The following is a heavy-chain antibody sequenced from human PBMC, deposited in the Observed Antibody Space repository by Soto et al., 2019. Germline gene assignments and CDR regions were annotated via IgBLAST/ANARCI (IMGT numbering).Heavy chain of an antibody. CDR1: GFTFSSYA. CDR3: AKVVRRCSGSSCYGGYSDY. CDR2: ISGSGGNT. J-gene: IGHJ4*02. D-gene: IGHD2-15*01. Sequence: EVQLLESGGGLVQPGGSLRLSCAASGFTFSSYAMSWVRQAPGKGLEWASTISGSGGNTYYADSVKGRFTISRDNSKNTIYLQINSLRAEDTAVYYCAKVVRRCSGSSCYGGYSDYWGQGTLVTVSS. V-gene: IGHV3-23*01.